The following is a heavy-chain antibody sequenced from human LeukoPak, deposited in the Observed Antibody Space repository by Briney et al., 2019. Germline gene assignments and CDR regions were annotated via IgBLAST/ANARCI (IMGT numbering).Heavy chain of an antibody. V-gene: IGHV3-9*01. CDR3: AKDKSPFVYYYDSTTNWFDP. CDR2: ISWNSGSI. J-gene: IGHJ5*02. Sequence: GGSLRLSCAASGFTFDDYAMHWVRQAPGKGLEWVSGISWNSGSIGYADSVKGRFTTSRDNAKNSLYLQMNSLRAEDTALYYCAKDKSPFVYYYDSTTNWFDPWGQGTLVTVSS. CDR1: GFTFDDYA. D-gene: IGHD3-22*01.